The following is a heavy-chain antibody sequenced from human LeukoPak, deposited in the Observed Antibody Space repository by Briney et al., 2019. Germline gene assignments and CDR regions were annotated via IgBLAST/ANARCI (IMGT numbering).Heavy chain of an antibody. CDR2: IYHSGST. Sequence: PSETLSLTCTVSGYSISSGYYWGWIRQPPGKGLEWIGSIYHSGSTYYNPSLKSRVTISVDTSKNQFSLKLSSVTAADTAVYYCARERGEFDYWGQGTLVTVSS. CDR1: GYSISSGYY. CDR3: ARERGEFDY. J-gene: IGHJ4*02. D-gene: IGHD3-10*01. V-gene: IGHV4-38-2*02.